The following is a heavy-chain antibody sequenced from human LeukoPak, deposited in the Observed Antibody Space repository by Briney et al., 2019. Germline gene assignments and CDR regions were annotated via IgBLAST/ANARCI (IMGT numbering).Heavy chain of an antibody. CDR3: ASTTDILGYCSSTSCAFDY. D-gene: IGHD2-2*01. CDR2: ISYTETYI. CDR1: AFSLNAYN. J-gene: IGHJ4*02. Sequence: GGSLRLSCAASAFSLNAYNMNWVRQAPGKGLEWVSSISYTETYIYYADSVKGRFTISRDNAQNSLYLQMNSLRAEDTAVYYCASTTDILGYCSSTSCAFDYWGQGTLVTVSS. V-gene: IGHV3-21*01.